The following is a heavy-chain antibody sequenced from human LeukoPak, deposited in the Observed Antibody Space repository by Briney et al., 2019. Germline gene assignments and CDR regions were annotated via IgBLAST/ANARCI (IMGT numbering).Heavy chain of an antibody. CDR3: ASLTRPRGYFYGMDV. CDR1: GGTFSSYA. Sequence: SVKVSCKASGGTFSSYAISWVRQAPGQGLEWMGRIIPIFGIANYAQKFQGRVTITADKSTSTAYMELSCLRSEDTAVYYCASLTRPRGYFYGMDVWGQGTTVTVSS. CDR2: IIPIFGIA. V-gene: IGHV1-69*04. J-gene: IGHJ6*02.